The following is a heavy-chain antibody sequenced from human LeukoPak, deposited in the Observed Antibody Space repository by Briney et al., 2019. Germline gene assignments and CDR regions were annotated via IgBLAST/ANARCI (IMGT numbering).Heavy chain of an antibody. CDR1: GYTFTSYG. Sequence: GASVKVSCKASGYTFTSYGISWVRQAPGQGLEWMGWISAYNGNTNYAQKLQGRVTMTTDTSTSTAYMELRSLRSEDTAVYYCAHIGWWLPSKLYFDYWGQGTLVTVSS. D-gene: IGHD2-15*01. CDR3: AHIGWWLPSKLYFDY. V-gene: IGHV1-18*01. J-gene: IGHJ4*02. CDR2: ISAYNGNT.